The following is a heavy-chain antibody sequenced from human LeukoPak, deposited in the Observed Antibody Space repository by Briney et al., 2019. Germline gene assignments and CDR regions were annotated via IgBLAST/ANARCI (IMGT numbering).Heavy chain of an antibody. CDR1: GYTLTELS. J-gene: IGHJ5*02. Sequence: GASVKVSCKVSGYTLTELSMHWVRQAPGKGLEWMGGFDPEDGETIYAQKFQGRVTMTEDTSTDTAYMELSSLRSEDTAVYYCAREANDFWSGYYPQSYWFDPWGQGTLVTVSS. CDR3: AREANDFWSGYYPQSYWFDP. V-gene: IGHV1-24*01. D-gene: IGHD3-3*01. CDR2: FDPEDGET.